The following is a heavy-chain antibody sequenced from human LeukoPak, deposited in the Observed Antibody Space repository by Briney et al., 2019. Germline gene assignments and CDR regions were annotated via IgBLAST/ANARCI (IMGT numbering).Heavy chain of an antibody. Sequence: GRSLRLSCAASGFTFRSYGMHWVRQAPGKGLEWVAIIWYDGSNKYYADSVKGRFTISRDNSKNTLYLQMGSLRAEDTAVYYCARVVGYCGGATCSFYFDCWGQGTLVTVSS. CDR3: ARVVGYCGGATCSFYFDC. CDR2: IWYDGSNK. D-gene: IGHD2-15*01. V-gene: IGHV3-33*01. CDR1: GFTFRSYG. J-gene: IGHJ4*02.